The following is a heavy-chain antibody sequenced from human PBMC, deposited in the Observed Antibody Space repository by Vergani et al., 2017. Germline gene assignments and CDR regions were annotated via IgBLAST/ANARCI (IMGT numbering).Heavy chain of an antibody. Sequence: QVQLQESGPGLVKPSQTLSLTCTVSGGSISSGSYYWSWIRQPAGKGLEWIGRIYTSGSTNYNPSLKSRVTISVDTSKNQFSLKLGSVTAADTAVYYCARSGYYYDSSGYSDYFDYWGQGTLVTVSS. CDR2: IYTSGST. CDR3: ARSGYYYDSSGYSDYFDY. J-gene: IGHJ4*02. CDR1: GGSISSGSYY. D-gene: IGHD3-22*01. V-gene: IGHV4-61*02.